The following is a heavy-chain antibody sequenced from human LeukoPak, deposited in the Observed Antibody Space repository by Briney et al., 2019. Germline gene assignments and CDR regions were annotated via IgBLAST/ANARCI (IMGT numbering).Heavy chain of an antibody. CDR2: IWYDGSNK. V-gene: IGHV3-33*01. Sequence: PGGSLRLSCAASGFTFSSYGMHWVRQAPGKGLEWVAVIWYDGSNKYYADSVKGRFTISRDNSKNTLYLQMNSLRAEDTAVYYCARDPSPYSSSGNWFDPWGQGTLVTVSS. CDR1: GFTFSSYG. J-gene: IGHJ5*02. D-gene: IGHD6-13*01. CDR3: ARDPSPYSSSGNWFDP.